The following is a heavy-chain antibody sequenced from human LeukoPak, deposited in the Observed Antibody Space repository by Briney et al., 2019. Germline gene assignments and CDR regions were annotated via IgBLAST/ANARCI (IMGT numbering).Heavy chain of an antibody. V-gene: IGHV4-4*02. CDR1: GDSISTNHW. Sequence: SETLSLTCAVSGDSISTNHWWSWVRQPPGKGLEWIGEVYHSGSTNYNPSLKSRVTISVDKSKNLFSLKLTSVTAADTAVYYCARGRKQQLVRYYYYGMDVWGQGTTVTVSS. D-gene: IGHD6-13*01. CDR2: VYHSGST. J-gene: IGHJ6*02. CDR3: ARGRKQQLVRYYYYGMDV.